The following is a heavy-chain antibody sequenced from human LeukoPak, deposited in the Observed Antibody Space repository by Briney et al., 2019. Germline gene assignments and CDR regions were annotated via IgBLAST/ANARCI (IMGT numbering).Heavy chain of an antibody. CDR2: ISYDGSNK. J-gene: IGHJ1*01. CDR1: GFTFSSYA. Sequence: GGSLRLSCAASGFTFSSYAMHWVRQAPGKGLEWVAVISYDGSNKYYADSVKGRFTISRDNSKNTLYLQMNSLRAEDTAVYYCARRDSGGYQNEYFQHWGQGTLVTVSS. CDR3: ARRDSGGYQNEYFQH. D-gene: IGHD1-26*01. V-gene: IGHV3-30*01.